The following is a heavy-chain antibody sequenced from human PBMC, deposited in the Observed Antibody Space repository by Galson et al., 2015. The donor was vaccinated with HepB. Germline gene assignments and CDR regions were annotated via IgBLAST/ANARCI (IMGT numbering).Heavy chain of an antibody. J-gene: IGHJ3*02. CDR1: GFTFSSSA. CDR3: AKIPSYLDWLSAGGDALDI. V-gene: IGHV3-23*01. CDR2: FSGSAYST. Sequence: SLRLSCAASGFTFSSSAMSWVRQAPGKGLEWVSGFSGSAYSTYYGESVKGRFTIARDNSKNTLYLQMNRLRAEDTAVYYCAKIPSYLDWLSAGGDALDIWGQGTMVTVSS. D-gene: IGHD3-9*01.